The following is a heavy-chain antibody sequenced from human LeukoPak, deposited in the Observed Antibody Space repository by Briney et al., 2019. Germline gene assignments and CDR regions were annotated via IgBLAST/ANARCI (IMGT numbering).Heavy chain of an antibody. CDR2: SIPIFGTA. CDR3: AVTRTGTVTTFDY. J-gene: IGHJ4*02. Sequence: ASVKVSCKASGGTFTSYAISWVRQAPGQGLEWMGRSIPIFGTANYAQQFQGRVTITTDESTSTAYMELSSLRSEDTAVYYCAVTRTGTVTTFDYWGQGTRVTVSS. V-gene: IGHV1-69*05. CDR1: GGTFTSYA. D-gene: IGHD4-17*01.